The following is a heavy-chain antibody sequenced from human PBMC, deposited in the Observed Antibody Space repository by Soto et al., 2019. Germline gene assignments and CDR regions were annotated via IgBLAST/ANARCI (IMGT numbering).Heavy chain of an antibody. Sequence: GGSLRLSCAASGFTFSSYSMNWVRQAPGKGLGWVSSISSNGGVIFYADSMKGRFTISRDNAKNSLYLQLSSLRAEDTALYYCARLGMGATALDTFDLWGQGTMVTVSS. V-gene: IGHV3-21*01. CDR3: ARLGMGATALDTFDL. CDR1: GFTFSSYS. D-gene: IGHD1-1*01. CDR2: ISSNGGVI. J-gene: IGHJ3*01.